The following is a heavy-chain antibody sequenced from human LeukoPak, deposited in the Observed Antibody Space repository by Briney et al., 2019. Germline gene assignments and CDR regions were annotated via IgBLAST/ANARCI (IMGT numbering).Heavy chain of an antibody. CDR2: IMPKSGAT. Sequence: ASVKVSCKASGYTFTDHYLHWVRQAPGQGLDWMGWIMPKSGATHYARNFQGRVTLSTDTSITTLYMELTSLASDDTAVYFCARDNNLGPDYWGQGTLVTVSS. V-gene: IGHV1-2*02. D-gene: IGHD1/OR15-1a*01. J-gene: IGHJ4*02. CDR1: GYTFTDHY. CDR3: ARDNNLGPDY.